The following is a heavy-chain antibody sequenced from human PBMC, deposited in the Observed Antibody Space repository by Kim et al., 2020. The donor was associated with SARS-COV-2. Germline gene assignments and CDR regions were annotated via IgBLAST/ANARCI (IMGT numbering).Heavy chain of an antibody. V-gene: IGHV3-23*01. Sequence: GGSLRLSCAASGFTFSSYAMSWVRQAPGKGLEWVSAISGSGGSTYYADSVKGRFTISRDNSKNTLYLQMNSLRAEDTAVYYCAKDGVSGGSSWYLYYYGMDVWGQGTTVTVSS. CDR3: AKDGVSGGSSWYLYYYGMDV. CDR2: ISGSGGST. J-gene: IGHJ6*02. D-gene: IGHD6-13*01. CDR1: GFTFSSYA.